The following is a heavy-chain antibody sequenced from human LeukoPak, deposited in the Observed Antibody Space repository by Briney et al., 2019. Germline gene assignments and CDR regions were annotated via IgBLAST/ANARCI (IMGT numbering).Heavy chain of an antibody. CDR3: ARDPLTYYDSSGYFDY. J-gene: IGHJ4*02. V-gene: IGHV3-30*03. Sequence: GGSLRLSCAASGFTFSSYGMHWVRQAPGKGLEWVAVISYDGSNKYYADSVKGRFTISRDNSKNTLYLQMNSLRAEDTAVYYCARDPLTYYDSSGYFDYWGQGTLVTVSS. CDR1: GFTFSSYG. CDR2: ISYDGSNK. D-gene: IGHD3-22*01.